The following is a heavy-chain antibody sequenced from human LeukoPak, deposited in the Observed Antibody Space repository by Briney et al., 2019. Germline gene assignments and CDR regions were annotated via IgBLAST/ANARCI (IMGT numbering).Heavy chain of an antibody. V-gene: IGHV3-15*01. Sequence: GGSLRLSCAASGFTFSNAWMSWVRQAPGKGLEWVGRIKSKTDGGTTDYAAPVKGRFTISRDDSKNTLYLQMNSLRAEDTAVYYCATRSSGWYLGYWGQGTLVTVSS. J-gene: IGHJ4*02. CDR3: ATRSSGWYLGY. CDR2: IKSKTDGGTT. D-gene: IGHD6-19*01. CDR1: GFTFSNAW.